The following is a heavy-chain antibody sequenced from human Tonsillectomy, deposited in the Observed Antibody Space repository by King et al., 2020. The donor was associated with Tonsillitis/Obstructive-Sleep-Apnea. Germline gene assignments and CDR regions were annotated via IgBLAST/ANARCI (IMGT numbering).Heavy chain of an antibody. V-gene: IGHV1-18*01. D-gene: IGHD3-22*01. CDR3: ARDYYDSSGYYHGYFQH. J-gene: IGHJ1*01. Sequence: VQLVESGAEVKKPGASVKVSCKASGYTFTNYDITWVRQAPGQGLEWMGWSRPNNGDTNYAQKLQGRVTMTSDTSTSTAYMELRSLRSDDTAVYYCARDYYDSSGYYHGYFQHWGQGTLVTGSS. CDR1: GYTFTNYD. CDR2: SRPNNGDT.